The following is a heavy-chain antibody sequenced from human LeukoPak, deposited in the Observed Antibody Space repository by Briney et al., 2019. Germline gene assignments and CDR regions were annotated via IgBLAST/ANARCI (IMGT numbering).Heavy chain of an antibody. V-gene: IGHV1-69*13. CDR1: GGTFSSYA. J-gene: IGHJ4*02. CDR2: IIPIFGTA. Sequence: ASVKVSCKASGGTFSSYAISWVRQAPGQGLEWMGGIIPIFGTANYAQKFQGTVTITADESTSTAYMELSSLRSEDTAVYYCARDRARYSGYDFSNDLDYWGQGTLVTVSS. D-gene: IGHD5-12*01. CDR3: ARDRARYSGYDFSNDLDY.